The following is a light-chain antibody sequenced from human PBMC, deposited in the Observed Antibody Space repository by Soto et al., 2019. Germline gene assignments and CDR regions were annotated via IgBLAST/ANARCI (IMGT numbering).Light chain of an antibody. CDR1: QSINSW. Sequence: DIQMTQSPSTLSASIGDRVTITCRASQSINSWLAWYQQKPGKAPKLLIYKASTLESGVPSRFSGSGSGTEFTLTISCLQPDDFATYYCQQSYNTPTTFGQGTKVDIK. CDR2: KAS. CDR3: QQSYNTPTT. V-gene: IGKV1-5*03. J-gene: IGKJ2*01.